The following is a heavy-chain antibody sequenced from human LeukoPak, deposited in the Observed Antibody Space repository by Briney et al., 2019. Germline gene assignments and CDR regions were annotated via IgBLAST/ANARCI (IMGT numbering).Heavy chain of an antibody. CDR3: ARDLVRFLEWYDAFDI. V-gene: IGHV3-21*01. CDR1: GFTFSSYS. D-gene: IGHD3-3*01. CDR2: ISSSSSYI. J-gene: IGHJ3*02. Sequence: GGSLRLSCAASGFTFSSYSMNWVRQAPGKGLEWVSSISSSSSYIYYADSVKGRFTISRDNAKNSLYLQMNSLRAEDTAVCYCARDLVRFLEWYDAFDIWGQGTMVTVSS.